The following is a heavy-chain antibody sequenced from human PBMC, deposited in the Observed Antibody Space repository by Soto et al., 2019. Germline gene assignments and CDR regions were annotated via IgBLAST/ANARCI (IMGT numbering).Heavy chain of an antibody. D-gene: IGHD2-2*01. CDR2: IIPILGIA. CDR1: GGSFSSYT. J-gene: IGHJ5*02. Sequence: ASVKVSCEACGGSFSSYTISWVRQAPGQGLEWMGRIIPILGIANYAQKFQGRVTITADKSTSTAYMELSSLRSEDTAVYYCARTEKNYCSSTSCFLNWFDPWGQGTLVTVSS. V-gene: IGHV1-69*02. CDR3: ARTEKNYCSSTSCFLNWFDP.